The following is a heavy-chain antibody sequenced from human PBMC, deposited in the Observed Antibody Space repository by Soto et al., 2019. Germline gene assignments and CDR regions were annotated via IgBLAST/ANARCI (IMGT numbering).Heavy chain of an antibody. Sequence: PVGSLRFSCAESGFTFSSYGMHWVRQAPGKGLEWVAVIWYDGSNKYYADSVKGRFTISRDNSKNTLYLQMNSLRAEDTAVYYCAAAVDYGDLPFDYWGQGTLVTVSS. CDR3: AAAVDYGDLPFDY. J-gene: IGHJ4*02. CDR2: IWYDGSNK. V-gene: IGHV3-33*01. D-gene: IGHD4-17*01. CDR1: GFTFSSYG.